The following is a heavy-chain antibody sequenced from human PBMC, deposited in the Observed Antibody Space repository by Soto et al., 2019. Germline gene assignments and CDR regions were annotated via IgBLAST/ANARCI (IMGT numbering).Heavy chain of an antibody. D-gene: IGHD6-6*01. CDR2: IWYDGSNK. CDR3: ARDNRRSSSSSEYFQH. J-gene: IGHJ1*01. Sequence: QVQLVESGGGVVQPGRSLRLSCAASGFTFSSYGMHWVRQAPGKGLEWVAVIWYDGSNKYYADSVKGRFTISRDNSKNTLDLQMNSLRAEDTAVYYCARDNRRSSSSSEYFQHWGQGTLVTVSS. CDR1: GFTFSSYG. V-gene: IGHV3-33*01.